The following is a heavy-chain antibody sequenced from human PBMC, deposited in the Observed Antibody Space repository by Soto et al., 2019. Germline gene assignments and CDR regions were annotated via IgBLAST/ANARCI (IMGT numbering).Heavy chain of an antibody. CDR2: IYHSGST. D-gene: IGHD2-15*01. V-gene: IGHV4-4*02. CDR1: GTSISSTFW. CDR3: ATLPPRIVVVKTEMPT. Sequence: QVQLRESGPGMVRPSGTLSLTCAVSGTSISSTFWWTWVRQPPGKGLEWIGEIYHSGSTKYNPSLKSRVTISVDKANNQFSLELRAVTAADTAVYYCATLPPRIVVVKTEMPTWGQGTLVTVSS. J-gene: IGHJ5*02.